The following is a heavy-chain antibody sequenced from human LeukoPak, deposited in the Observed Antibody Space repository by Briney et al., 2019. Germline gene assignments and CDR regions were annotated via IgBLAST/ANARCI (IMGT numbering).Heavy chain of an antibody. V-gene: IGHV4-4*07. CDR2: LYTRGST. J-gene: IGHJ3*02. CDR1: GGSINNYY. D-gene: IGHD2-15*01. Sequence: SETLSLTCTVSGGSINNYYWSWIRQPAGKGLEWIGRLYTRGSTNYNPSLKSRVTMSVDTSKNQFSLKLSSVTAADTAVYYCARGRYCSADICSGGDAFDIWGQGTMVSVSS. CDR3: ARGRYCSADICSGGDAFDI.